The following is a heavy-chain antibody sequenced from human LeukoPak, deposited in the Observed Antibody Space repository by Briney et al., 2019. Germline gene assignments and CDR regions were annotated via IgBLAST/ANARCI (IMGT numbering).Heavy chain of an antibody. CDR2: ISYDGRNK. D-gene: IGHD6-13*01. CDR3: AKDQTGMDYYMDV. J-gene: IGHJ6*03. V-gene: IGHV3-30*18. Sequence: PGRSLRLSCAASGFTFSSYGMHWVRQAPGKGLEWVAVISYDGRNKYYADSVKGRFTISRDNSKNTLYLQMNSLRAEDTTVYYCAKDQTGMDYYMDVWGKGTTVTVSS. CDR1: GFTFSSYG.